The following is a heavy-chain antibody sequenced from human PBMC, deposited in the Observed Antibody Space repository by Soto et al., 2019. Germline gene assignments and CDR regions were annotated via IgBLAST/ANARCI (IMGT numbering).Heavy chain of an antibody. Sequence: EVQLVESGGGLVKPGGSLRLSCAASGFTFSNAWMSWVRQAPGKGLEWVGRIKSKTDGGTTDYAAPVKGRFTISRDDSKNTLYLQMNSLNTEDTAVYYCTTARRITIFGVVSRSYYDYYMDVRGKGTTVTVSS. CDR2: IKSKTDGGTT. D-gene: IGHD3-3*01. CDR1: GFTFSNAW. J-gene: IGHJ6*03. CDR3: TTARRITIFGVVSRSYYDYYMDV. V-gene: IGHV3-15*01.